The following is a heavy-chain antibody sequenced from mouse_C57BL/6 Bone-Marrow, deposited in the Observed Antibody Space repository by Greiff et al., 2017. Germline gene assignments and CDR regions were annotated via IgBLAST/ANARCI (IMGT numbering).Heavy chain of an antibody. V-gene: IGHV1-4*01. D-gene: IGHD1-1*02. CDR2: ISPSSGDT. J-gene: IGHJ3*01. Sequence: QVQLKESGAELARPGASVKMSCKASGYTFTSYTMHWVKQRPGQGLEWIGYISPSSGDTKYNQKFKAKATLTADKSSSTAYMQLGSLTSEDSAVYYCGCYGFAYWGQGTLVTVSA. CDR3: GCYGFAY. CDR1: GYTFTSYT.